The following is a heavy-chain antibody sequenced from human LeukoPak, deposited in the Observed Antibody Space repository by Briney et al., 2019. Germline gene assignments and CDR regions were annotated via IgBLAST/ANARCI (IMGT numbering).Heavy chain of an antibody. CDR1: GFTFSSYG. J-gene: IGHJ4*02. Sequence: GGSLRLSCAASGFTFSSYGMHWVRQAPGKGLEWVAFIRYDGSNKYYADSVKGRFTISRDNSKNTLYLQMDSLRPEDTAVYYCARADWDTAMIDYWGQGTLVTVSS. CDR2: IRYDGSNK. CDR3: ARADWDTAMIDY. D-gene: IGHD5-18*01. V-gene: IGHV3-30*02.